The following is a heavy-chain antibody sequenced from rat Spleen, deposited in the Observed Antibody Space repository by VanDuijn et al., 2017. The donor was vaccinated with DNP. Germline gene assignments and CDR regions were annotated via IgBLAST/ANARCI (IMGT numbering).Heavy chain of an antibody. CDR3: ARWNSGHFDY. CDR2: LTYDGAGT. CDR1: GFTFSDYY. V-gene: IGHV5-22*01. D-gene: IGHD4-3*01. J-gene: IGHJ2*01. Sequence: EVQLVESGGGLVQPGRSLKLSCAASGFTFSDYYMAWVRQAPTKGLEWVAYLTYDGAGTYYRDSVKGRFTISRDNAKSTLYLQMNSLRSEDMATYYCARWNSGHFDYWGQGVMVPVSS.